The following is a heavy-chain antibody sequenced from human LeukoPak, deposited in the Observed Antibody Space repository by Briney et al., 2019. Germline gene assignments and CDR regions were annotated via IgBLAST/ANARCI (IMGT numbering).Heavy chain of an antibody. CDR1: GFTFSSYW. CDR3: ARGGESPAH. J-gene: IGHJ4*02. Sequence: GGSLRLSCEASGFTFSSYWMSWVRQAPGKGLEGVANIKDDGSEKYYVDSVKGRFTISRDNTKNSLYLKMNSLGAEDTDVYYCARGGESPAHWGQGTLVAVSS. D-gene: IGHD2-21*01. V-gene: IGHV3-7*01. CDR2: IKDDGSEK.